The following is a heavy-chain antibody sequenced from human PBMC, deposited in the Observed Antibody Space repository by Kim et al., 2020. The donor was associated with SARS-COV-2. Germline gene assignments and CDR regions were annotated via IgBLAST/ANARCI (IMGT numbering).Heavy chain of an antibody. CDR1: GFIFSVSA. V-gene: IGHV3-73*01. Sequence: GGSLRLSCAASGFIFSVSAMHWVRQASGKGLEWVGRIRSKASSYATAYAASVKCRFTISRDDSKTTTYLQMNSLKTEDTAVYYCTRVPVTTLAFWDAVD. CDR3: TRVPVTTLAFWDAVD. J-gene: IGHJ3*02. D-gene: IGHD3-3*02. CDR2: IRSKASSYAT.